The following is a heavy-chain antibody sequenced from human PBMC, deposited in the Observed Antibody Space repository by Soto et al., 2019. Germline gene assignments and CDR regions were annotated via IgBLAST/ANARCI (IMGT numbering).Heavy chain of an antibody. V-gene: IGHV3-21*01. CDR2: ISSSSSYI. J-gene: IGHJ4*02. Sequence: GGSLRLSCAASGFTFSSHSMNWVRQAPGKGLEWVSSISSSSSYIYYADSVKGRSTISRDNAKNLVYLQMNSLRAEDTAVYYCARLDRGSLDYWGRGTLVTVSS. CDR1: GFTFSSHS. CDR3: ARLDRGSLDY. D-gene: IGHD6-25*01.